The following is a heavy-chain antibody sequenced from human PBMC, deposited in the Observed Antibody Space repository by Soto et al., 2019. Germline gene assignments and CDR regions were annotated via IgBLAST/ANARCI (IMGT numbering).Heavy chain of an antibody. J-gene: IGHJ5*02. Sequence: QVQLVQSGAEVKKPGSSVKVSCKASGGTFSSYAISWVRQAPGQGLEWMGGIIPIFGTAHYAQEFQGRVTITADNATSAAYMALSSMKSEDKAVYYCARDVAARQRLFDPWGQGTLVTVSS. CDR2: IIPIFGTA. CDR3: ARDVAARQRLFDP. D-gene: IGHD6-6*01. CDR1: GGTFSSYA. V-gene: IGHV1-69*06.